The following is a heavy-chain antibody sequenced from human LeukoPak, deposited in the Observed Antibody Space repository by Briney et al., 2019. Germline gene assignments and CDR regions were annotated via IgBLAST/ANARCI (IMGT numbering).Heavy chain of an antibody. J-gene: IGHJ4*02. CDR2: INPSVGTT. CDR3: TRAQSYCTSSSCSADY. Sequence: APVKVSCKAFGYTFTTYYIHWVRQAPGQGLEWMGIINPSVGTTKYPDKFQGRVTMTRDTSTSTVYMELSGLGSDDTATYYCTRAQSYCTSSSCSADYWGQGTLVTVSS. D-gene: IGHD2-15*01. CDR1: GYTFTTYY. V-gene: IGHV1-46*01.